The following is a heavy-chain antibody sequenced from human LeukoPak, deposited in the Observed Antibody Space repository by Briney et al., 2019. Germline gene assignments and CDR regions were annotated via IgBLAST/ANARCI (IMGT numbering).Heavy chain of an antibody. J-gene: IGHJ5*02. D-gene: IGHD3-3*01. V-gene: IGHV4-59*12. CDR2: IYYSGST. Sequence: SETLSLTCTVSGGSISSYYWSWIRQPPGKGLEWIGYIYYSGSTNYNPSLKSRVTISVDTSKNQFSLKLSSVTAADTAVYYCARGVLRYNWFDPWGQGTLVTVSS. CDR3: ARGVLRYNWFDP. CDR1: GGSISSYY.